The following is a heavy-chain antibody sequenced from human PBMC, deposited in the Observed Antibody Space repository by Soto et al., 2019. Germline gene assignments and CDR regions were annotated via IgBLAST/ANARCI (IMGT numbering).Heavy chain of an antibody. J-gene: IGHJ6*02. CDR1: GFTFSSYG. CDR2: ISYDGSNK. V-gene: IGHV3-30*03. Sequence: LRRSCAASGFTFSSYGMHWVRQAPGKGLEWVAVISYDGSNKYYADSVKGRFTISRDNSKNTLYLQMNSLRAEDTAVYYCAAYSSSFYYSSCAMDVWGQGTTVT. CDR3: AAYSSSFYYSSCAMDV. D-gene: IGHD6-13*01.